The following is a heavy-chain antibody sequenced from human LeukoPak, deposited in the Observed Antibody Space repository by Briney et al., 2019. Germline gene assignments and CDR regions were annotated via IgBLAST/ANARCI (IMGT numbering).Heavy chain of an antibody. CDR3: ARDKIVGPTRFDY. D-gene: IGHD1-26*01. J-gene: IGHJ4*02. CDR1: GFTFSSYW. CDR2: IKQDSGEI. Sequence: GGSLRLSCVASGFTFSSYWMSWVRQAPGKGPEWVANIKQDSGEIAYVDSVKGRFTISRDNAKNSLYLQMNSLRAEDTAVYYCARDKIVGPTRFDYWGQGILVTVSS. V-gene: IGHV3-7*01.